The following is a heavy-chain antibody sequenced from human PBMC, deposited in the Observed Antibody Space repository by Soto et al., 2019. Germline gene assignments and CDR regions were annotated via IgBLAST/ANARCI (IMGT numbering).Heavy chain of an antibody. V-gene: IGHV1-69*08. CDR1: GGTFSTYT. D-gene: IGHD6-19*01. CDR2: IIPMLGIT. J-gene: IGHJ4*02. Sequence: QVLLVQSGAEVRKPGSSVKVSCKASGGTFSTYTITWVRQAPGQGLEWMGRIIPMLGITNYAQRFQGRVTITADKSTSTAYMELSSLRSADTAVYYCARDKWLIDWGQGTLVTVSS. CDR3: ARDKWLID.